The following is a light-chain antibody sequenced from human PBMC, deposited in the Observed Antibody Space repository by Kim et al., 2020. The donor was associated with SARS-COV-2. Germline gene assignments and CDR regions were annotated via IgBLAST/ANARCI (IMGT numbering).Light chain of an antibody. Sequence: LVRNQDTITCRASQGIRNDFGWSQQKPGNAPKRLMYSASSLQSGVPTRLSGSGSGKKFTLPNKSLQPEDYATYYCLQHNSYPLTFGGGNKVDIK. CDR2: SAS. V-gene: IGKV1-17*01. J-gene: IGKJ4*01. CDR3: LQHNSYPLT. CDR1: QGIRND.